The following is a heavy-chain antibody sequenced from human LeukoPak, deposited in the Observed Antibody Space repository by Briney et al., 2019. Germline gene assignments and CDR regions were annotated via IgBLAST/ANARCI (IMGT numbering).Heavy chain of an antibody. D-gene: IGHD3-22*01. CDR1: GYTFTSYY. CDR2: INPSGGSA. J-gene: IGHJ4*02. V-gene: IGHV1-46*01. Sequence: ASVKVSCKASGYTFTSYYMHWVRQAPGQGLEGMGIINPSGGSASYAQKFQGRVTMTRDTSTSTVYMELSSLRSEDTAVYYCARDFAIGPDYWGRGTLVTVSS. CDR3: ARDFAIGPDY.